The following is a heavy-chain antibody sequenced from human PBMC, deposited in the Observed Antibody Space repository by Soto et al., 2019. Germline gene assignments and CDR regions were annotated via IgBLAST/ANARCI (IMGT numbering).Heavy chain of an antibody. J-gene: IGHJ4*02. CDR1: GISISRHG. D-gene: IGHD3-10*02. Sequence: QVQLVESGGGVVQPGRSLRVSCVASGISISRHGMHWVRQAPGKGLEWVAGMDYDETNKYYADSVKGRFTISRDTSKNSVYLQMHGLIVYSTPVYFCARDMAHCSMCFEDRCQGTLVSVSS. CDR3: ARDMAHCSMCFED. V-gene: IGHV3-33*01. CDR2: MDYDETNK.